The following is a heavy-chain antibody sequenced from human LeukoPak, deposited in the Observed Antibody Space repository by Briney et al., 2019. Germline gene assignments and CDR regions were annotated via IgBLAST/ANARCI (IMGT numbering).Heavy chain of an antibody. CDR2: IYTSGST. J-gene: IGHJ6*03. V-gene: IGHV4-4*09. CDR1: GGSISSYY. Sequence: PSGTLSLTCTVSGGSISSYYWSWIRQPPGKGLEWIGYIYTSGSTNYNPSLKSRVTISVDTSKNQFSLKLSSVTAADTAVYYCARSALYYDILTGAAPYYMDVWGKGTTVTVSS. D-gene: IGHD3-9*01. CDR3: ARSALYYDILTGAAPYYMDV.